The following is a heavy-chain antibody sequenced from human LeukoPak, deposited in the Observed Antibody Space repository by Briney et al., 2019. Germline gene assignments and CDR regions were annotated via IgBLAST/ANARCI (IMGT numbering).Heavy chain of an antibody. D-gene: IGHD3-10*02. Sequence: GGSLRLSCAASGFTVSSNYMSWVRQAPGKGLEWVSYISSSGSTIYYADSVKGRFTISRDNAKNALYLQMNSLRAEDTAVYYCAELGITMIGGVWGKGTTVTISS. V-gene: IGHV3-11*04. CDR2: ISSSGSTI. J-gene: IGHJ6*04. CDR1: GFTVSSNY. CDR3: AELGITMIGGV.